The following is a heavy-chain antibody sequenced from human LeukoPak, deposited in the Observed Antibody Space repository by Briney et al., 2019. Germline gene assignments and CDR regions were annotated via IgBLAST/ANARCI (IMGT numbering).Heavy chain of an antibody. D-gene: IGHD1-14*01. J-gene: IGHJ3*02. CDR3: ARVPYYRERNAFDI. CDR1: GGSISSYY. Sequence: SPSETLSLTCTVSGGSISSYYWSWIRQPPGKGLEWIGYIYYSGSTNYNPSLKSRVTISVDTSKNHFSLKLNSVTAADTAVYYCARVPYYRERNAFDIWGQGTMVTVSS. CDR2: IYYSGST. V-gene: IGHV4-59*12.